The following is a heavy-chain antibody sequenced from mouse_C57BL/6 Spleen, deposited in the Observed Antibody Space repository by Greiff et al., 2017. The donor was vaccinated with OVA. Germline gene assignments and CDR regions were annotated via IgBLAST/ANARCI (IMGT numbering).Heavy chain of an antibody. D-gene: IGHD2-5*01. Sequence: DVMLVESGGGLVQPGGSLSLSCAASGFTFTDYYMSWVRQPPGKALEWLGFIRNKANGYTTEYSASVKGRFTISRDNSQSILYLQMNALRAEDSATYYCARSYYSNLYYAMDYWGQGTSVTVSS. CDR2: IRNKANGYTT. CDR1: GFTFTDYY. CDR3: ARSYYSNLYYAMDY. V-gene: IGHV7-3*01. J-gene: IGHJ4*01.